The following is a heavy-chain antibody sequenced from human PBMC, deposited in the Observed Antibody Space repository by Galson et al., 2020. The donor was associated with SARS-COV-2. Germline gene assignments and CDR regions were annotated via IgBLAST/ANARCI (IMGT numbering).Heavy chain of an antibody. D-gene: IGHD3-10*01. J-gene: IGHJ6*02. CDR2: IIPIFGTA. V-gene: IGHV1-69*06. Sequence: SVKVSCKASGGTFSSYAISWVRQAPGQGLEWMGGIIPIFGTANYAQKFQGRVTITADKSTSTAYMELSSLRSEDTAVYYCARVPLWFGELQVSYYYYYGMDVWGQGTTVTVSS. CDR3: ARVPLWFGELQVSYYYYYGMDV. CDR1: GGTFSSYA.